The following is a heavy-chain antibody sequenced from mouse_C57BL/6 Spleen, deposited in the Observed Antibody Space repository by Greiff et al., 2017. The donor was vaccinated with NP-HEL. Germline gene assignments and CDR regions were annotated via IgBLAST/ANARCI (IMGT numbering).Heavy chain of an antibody. Sequence: QVQLQQSGAELVKPGASVKISCKASGYAFSSYWMNWVKQRPGKGLEWIGQIYPGDGDTNYNGKFKGKATLTADKSSSTAYMQLSSLTSEDSAVYVCAREEFSNHGRYFDYWGQGTTLTVSS. D-gene: IGHD2-5*01. J-gene: IGHJ2*01. CDR2: IYPGDGDT. CDR3: AREEFSNHGRYFDY. V-gene: IGHV1-80*01. CDR1: GYAFSSYW.